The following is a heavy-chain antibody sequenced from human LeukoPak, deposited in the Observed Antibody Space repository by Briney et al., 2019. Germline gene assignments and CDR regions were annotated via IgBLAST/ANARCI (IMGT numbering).Heavy chain of an antibody. V-gene: IGHV3-23*01. Sequence: GGSLRLSCAASGFSFSAYAMSWVRQAPGKGLEWVSTSGISGGTYYSDSVKGRFTISRDKSKNTLYLQMNSLGAEDTALYYCAKRSSSTTYYFDNWGQGTLVTVSS. J-gene: IGHJ4*02. D-gene: IGHD1-1*01. CDR2: SGISGGT. CDR1: GFSFSAYA. CDR3: AKRSSSTTYYFDN.